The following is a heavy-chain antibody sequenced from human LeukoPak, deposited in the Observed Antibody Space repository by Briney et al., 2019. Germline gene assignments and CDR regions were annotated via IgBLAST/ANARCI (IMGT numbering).Heavy chain of an antibody. CDR1: GYTFSGSY. D-gene: IGHD6-19*01. V-gene: IGHV1-2*07. Sequence: ASVNVSCKASGYTFSGSYIHWVRQAPGQGLEWMGWINPKSGDTKYSHKFQGRVSMSSDTSIATANMELSRLNSDDTAVYYCARDKGSSGWFYYYYFMDLWGRGTTVTVS. CDR3: ARDKGSSGWFYYYYFMDL. CDR2: INPKSGDT. J-gene: IGHJ6*03.